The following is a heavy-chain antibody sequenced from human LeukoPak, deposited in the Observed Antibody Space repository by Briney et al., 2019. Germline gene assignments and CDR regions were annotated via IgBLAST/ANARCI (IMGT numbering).Heavy chain of an antibody. J-gene: IGHJ6*03. Sequence: GGSLRLSCAASGFTFSSYAMSWVRQAPGKRLEWVSSIGGSGDSTYYADSVKGRFTISRDNSNNTLYLQMNSLRAEYTAVYYCAKAGGSSSSMGGNYFYMDVWGKGTTVTVSS. V-gene: IGHV3-23*01. D-gene: IGHD6-6*01. CDR1: GFTFSSYA. CDR3: AKAGGSSSSMGGNYFYMDV. CDR2: IGGSGDST.